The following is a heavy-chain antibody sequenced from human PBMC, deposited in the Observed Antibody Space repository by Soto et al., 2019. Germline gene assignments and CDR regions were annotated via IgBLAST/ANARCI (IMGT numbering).Heavy chain of an antibody. J-gene: IGHJ5*02. CDR3: ARERSAAGTGWFDP. CDR1: GYTFTSYD. D-gene: IGHD6-13*01. V-gene: IGHV1-8*01. Sequence: QVQLVQSGAEVKKPGASVKVSCKASGYTFTSYDINWVRQATGQGLEWMGWMNPNSGNTAYAQKFRGRVTMTRNTSISPAYTALSSLRSEDTAVYSCARERSAAGTGWFDPWGQGTLVTVSS. CDR2: MNPNSGNT.